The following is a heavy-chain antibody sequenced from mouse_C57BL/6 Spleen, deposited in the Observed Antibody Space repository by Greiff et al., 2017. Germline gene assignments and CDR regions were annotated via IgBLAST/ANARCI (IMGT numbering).Heavy chain of an antibody. D-gene: IGHD1-1*01. CDR3: TRDSPYYYGSSPYAMDY. V-gene: IGHV5-9-1*02. CDR1: GFTFSSYA. CDR2: ISSGGDYI. J-gene: IGHJ4*01. Sequence: DVMLVESGEGLVKPGGSLKLSCAASGFTFSSYAMSWVRQTPEKRLEWVAYISSGGDYIYYADTVKGRFTISRDNARNTLYLQMSSLKSEDTAMYYCTRDSPYYYGSSPYAMDYWGQGTSVTVSS.